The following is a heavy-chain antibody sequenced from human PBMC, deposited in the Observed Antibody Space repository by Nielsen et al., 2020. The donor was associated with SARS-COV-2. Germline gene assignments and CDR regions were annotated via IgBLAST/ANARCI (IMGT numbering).Heavy chain of an antibody. D-gene: IGHD3-3*01. CDR2: IYYSGST. Sequence: SETLSLTCIVSGGSVSSGSHYWNWIRQSPGKGLEWIGHIYYSGSTKYNPSLKSRVTISLDTSKNQFSLNLRSVTAADTAVYYCARGGAVIIAPRFDYWGQGSLVTVSS. V-gene: IGHV4-61*01. J-gene: IGHJ4*02. CDR3: ARGGAVIIAPRFDY. CDR1: GGSVSSGSHY.